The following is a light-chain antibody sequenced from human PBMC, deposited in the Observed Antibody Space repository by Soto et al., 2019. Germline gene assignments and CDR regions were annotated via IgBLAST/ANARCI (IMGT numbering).Light chain of an antibody. CDR2: WAS. J-gene: IGKJ1*01. CDR3: QQYYTPST. V-gene: IGKV4-1*01. Sequence: DIVMTQSPDSLAVSLGERATINCKSSQSVLYSSNNKNYLAWYQQKPGQPPKLLIYWASTPESGVPDRFSGSGSGTDFTLTISSLQAEDVAVYYCQQYYTPSTFGQGTKVEIK. CDR1: QSVLYSSNNKNY.